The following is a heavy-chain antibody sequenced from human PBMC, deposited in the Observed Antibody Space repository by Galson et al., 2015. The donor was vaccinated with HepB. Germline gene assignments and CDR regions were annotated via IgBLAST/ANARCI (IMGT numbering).Heavy chain of an antibody. Sequence: SLRLSCAASGFTFSSYALSWVRQAPGKELEWVSGITDSGGTTYYADSVKGRFTISRDNSKNTLYLQMNSLRAEDTAVYYCAKSPSGAVNPGYCTGGVCYTSSGTYYAGGFDIWGQGTMVTLSS. CDR3: AKSPSGAVNPGYCTGGVCYTSSGTYYAGGFDI. J-gene: IGHJ3*02. CDR1: GFTFSSYA. CDR2: ITDSGGTT. V-gene: IGHV3-23*01. D-gene: IGHD2-8*02.